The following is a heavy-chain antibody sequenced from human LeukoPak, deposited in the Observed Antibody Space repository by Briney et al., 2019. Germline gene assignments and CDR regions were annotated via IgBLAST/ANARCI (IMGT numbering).Heavy chain of an antibody. J-gene: IGHJ4*02. CDR1: GFTFSSYW. CDR3: ARGGSMYDSGGRLGY. V-gene: IGHV3-74*01. Sequence: GGSLRLSCAASGFTFSSYWMHWVRQAPGKGLVWVSRINSDGSSTSYADSVKGRFTISRDNAKNTLYLQMDSLRAEDTAVYYCARGGSMYDSGGRLGYWGQGTLVTVSP. CDR2: INSDGSST. D-gene: IGHD3-22*01.